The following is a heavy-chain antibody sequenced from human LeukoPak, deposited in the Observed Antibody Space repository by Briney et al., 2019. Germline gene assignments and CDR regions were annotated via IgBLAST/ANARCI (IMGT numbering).Heavy chain of an antibody. CDR1: GGSISSGDYY. Sequence: PSETLSHTCTVSGGSISSGDYYWSWIRQPPGKGLEWIGYIYYSGSTYYNPSLKSRVTISVDTSKNQFSLKLSSVTAADTAVYYCARDVPQEYAFDIWGQGTMVTVSS. D-gene: IGHD3-10*01. V-gene: IGHV4-30-4*01. CDR3: ARDVPQEYAFDI. CDR2: IYYSGST. J-gene: IGHJ3*02.